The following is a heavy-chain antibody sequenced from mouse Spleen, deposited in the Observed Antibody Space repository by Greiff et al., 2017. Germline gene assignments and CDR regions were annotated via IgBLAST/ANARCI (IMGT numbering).Heavy chain of an antibody. Sequence: VQLQQSGAELVRPGASVKLSCTASGFNIKDDYMHWVKQRPEQGLEWIGWIDPENGDTEYASKFQGKATITADTSSNTAYLQLSSLTSEDTAVYYCTTNPYYYGSSWGQGTTLTVSS. CDR2: IDPENGDT. D-gene: IGHD1-1*01. V-gene: IGHV14-4*01. CDR3: TTNPYYYGSS. J-gene: IGHJ2*01. CDR1: GFNIKDDY.